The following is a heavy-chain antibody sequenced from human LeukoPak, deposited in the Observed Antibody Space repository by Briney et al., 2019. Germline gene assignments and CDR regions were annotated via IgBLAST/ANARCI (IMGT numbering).Heavy chain of an antibody. CDR1: GGSISSYY. CDR3: ARCEGLVGLLDV. D-gene: IGHD2-8*02. CDR2: IYYSGST. Sequence: SETLSLTCTVSGGSISSYYWSWIQQPPGKGLEWIGYIYYSGSTNYNPSLKSRVTISVDTSKNQFSLKLSSVTAADTAVYYCARCEGLVGLLDVWGQGTTVTVSS. V-gene: IGHV4-59*08. J-gene: IGHJ6*02.